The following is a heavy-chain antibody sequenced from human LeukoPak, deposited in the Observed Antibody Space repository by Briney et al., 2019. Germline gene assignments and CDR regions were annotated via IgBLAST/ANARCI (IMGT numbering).Heavy chain of an antibody. Sequence: PGGSLRLSCAASGFTFSSYAMNWVRQAPGKGLEWVSAISGSGGSTYYADSVKGRFTISRDNSKNTLYLQMNSLRAEDTAVYYCARDGGYDFWSGYYQDYWGQGTLVTVSS. J-gene: IGHJ4*02. CDR3: ARDGGYDFWSGYYQDY. CDR2: ISGSGGST. V-gene: IGHV3-23*01. D-gene: IGHD3-3*01. CDR1: GFTFSSYA.